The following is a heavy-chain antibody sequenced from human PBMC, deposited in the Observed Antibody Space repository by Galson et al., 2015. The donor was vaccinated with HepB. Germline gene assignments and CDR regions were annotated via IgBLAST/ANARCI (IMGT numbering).Heavy chain of an antibody. CDR1: GGTLSSYA. V-gene: IGHV1-69*13. D-gene: IGHD5-24*01. Sequence: SVKVSCKASGGTLSSYAISWVRQAPGQGLEWMGGIIPISGIANYAQKFQDRVTIIADESTSTAYMELSSLRSEDTAVYYCASSLIRGGYNCDYFDYWGQGTLVTVSS. CDR3: ASSLIRGGYNCDYFDY. J-gene: IGHJ4*02. CDR2: IIPISGIA.